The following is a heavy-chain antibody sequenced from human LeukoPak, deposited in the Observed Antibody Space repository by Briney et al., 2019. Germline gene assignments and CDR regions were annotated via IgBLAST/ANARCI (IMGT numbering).Heavy chain of an antibody. Sequence: SETLSLTCAVYGGSFSGYYWSWIRQPPGKGLEWIGEINHSGSTNYNPSLRSRVTISVDTSKNQFSLKLSSVTAADTAVYYCARGQSHYLDYWGQGTLVTVSS. CDR2: INHSGST. J-gene: IGHJ4*02. CDR3: ARGQSHYLDY. V-gene: IGHV4-34*01. CDR1: GGSFSGYY.